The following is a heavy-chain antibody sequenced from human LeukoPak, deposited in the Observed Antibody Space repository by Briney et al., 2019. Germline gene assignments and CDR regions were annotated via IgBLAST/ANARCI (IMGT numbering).Heavy chain of an antibody. CDR1: GGSISSSSYY. J-gene: IGHJ4*02. CDR3: ARGGVRDYYDSSGLAYYFDY. Sequence: SETLSLTCTVSGGSISSSSYYWGWIRQPPGKGLEWIGSIYYSGSTYYNPSLKSRVTISVDTSKNQFSLKLSSVTAADTAVYYCARGGVRDYYDSSGLAYYFDYWGQGTLVTVSS. V-gene: IGHV4-39*07. D-gene: IGHD3-22*01. CDR2: IYYSGST.